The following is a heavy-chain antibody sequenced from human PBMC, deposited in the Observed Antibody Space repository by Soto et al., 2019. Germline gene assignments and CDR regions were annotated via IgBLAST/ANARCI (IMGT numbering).Heavy chain of an antibody. V-gene: IGHV3-7*01. J-gene: IGHJ4*02. Sequence: GGSLRLSCAASGFTFSSYWMSWVRQAPGKGLEWVANIKPDGSDKYYVDSVKGRFTISRDNAQNSVYLQMHSLRAEDTAVYYCARQYTYGRVWGQGTLVTVSS. CDR2: IKPDGSDK. D-gene: IGHD5-18*01. CDR3: ARQYTYGRV. CDR1: GFTFSSYW.